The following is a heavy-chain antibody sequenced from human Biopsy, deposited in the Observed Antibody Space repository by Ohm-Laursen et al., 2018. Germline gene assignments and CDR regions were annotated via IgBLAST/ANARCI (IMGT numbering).Heavy chain of an antibody. CDR1: GGTFSSYV. D-gene: IGHD3-10*01. J-gene: IGHJ5*02. V-gene: IGHV1-69*06. CDR3: AGGAAKGNPYDH. Sequence: SSVKVSCKASGGTFSSYVISWVRQAPGQGLEWTGRIIPTFDTPTYAPDFQGRVTFTADKSTGTAHLDLSRLRSEDTAIYYCAGGAAKGNPYDHWGQGTLVTVSS. CDR2: IIPTFDTP.